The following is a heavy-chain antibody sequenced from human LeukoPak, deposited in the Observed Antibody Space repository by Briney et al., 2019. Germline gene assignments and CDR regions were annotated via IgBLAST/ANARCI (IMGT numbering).Heavy chain of an antibody. V-gene: IGHV3-43*02. CDR1: GFTFSSYA. CDR3: AKPWTGYSSSWYFYYFDY. CDR2: ISGDGGST. D-gene: IGHD6-13*01. Sequence: PGGSLRLSCAASGFTFSSYAMSWVRQAPGKGLEWVSLISGDGGSTYYADSVKGRFTISRDNSKNSLYLQMNSLRTEDTALYYCAKPWTGYSSSWYFYYFDYWGQGTLVTVSS. J-gene: IGHJ4*02.